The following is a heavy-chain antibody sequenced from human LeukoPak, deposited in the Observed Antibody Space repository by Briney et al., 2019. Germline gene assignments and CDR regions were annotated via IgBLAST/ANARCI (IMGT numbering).Heavy chain of an antibody. Sequence: GGSLRLSCAASGFTFSDYYMSWIRQAPGKGLEWVSYISSSGSTIYYADSVKGRFTISRDNAKNSLYLQMNSLRAEDTAVYYCAKRVPYSSSWYYFDYWGQGTLVTVSS. V-gene: IGHV3-11*01. D-gene: IGHD6-13*01. CDR2: ISSSGSTI. CDR1: GFTFSDYY. J-gene: IGHJ4*02. CDR3: AKRVPYSSSWYYFDY.